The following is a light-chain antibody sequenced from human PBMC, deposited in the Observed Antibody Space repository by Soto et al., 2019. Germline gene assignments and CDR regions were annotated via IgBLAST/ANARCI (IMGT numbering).Light chain of an antibody. J-gene: IGKJ1*01. CDR3: QQYHSYWT. CDR1: QDISDY. V-gene: IGKV1-16*01. CDR2: DAS. Sequence: DIQMTQSPSSLSASVGDRVTITCRASQDISDYLAWFQQKPGKAPKLLIYDASSLESGVPQRFSGSGSGTEFTLTISSLQTDDFSTYYCQQYHSYWTFGQGTKVDIK.